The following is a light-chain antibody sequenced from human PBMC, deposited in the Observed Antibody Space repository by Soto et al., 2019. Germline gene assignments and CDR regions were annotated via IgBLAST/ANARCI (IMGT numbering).Light chain of an antibody. CDR2: KAS. V-gene: IGKV1-5*03. J-gene: IGKJ2*01. CDR3: QRYNTYPYT. Sequence: DIQMTQTPSTLSASVEDRVTITCRASQSISAWLAWYQQKPGKAPKLLIYKASSFETGVPSRFSGSGSGTEFTLTINSLQPDDFATYYCQRYNTYPYTFGQGTKLEIK. CDR1: QSISAW.